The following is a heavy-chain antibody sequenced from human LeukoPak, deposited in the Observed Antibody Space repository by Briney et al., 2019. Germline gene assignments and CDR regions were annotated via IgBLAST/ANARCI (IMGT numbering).Heavy chain of an antibody. Sequence: GGSLRLSCAASGFTFSAYSMNWVRQAPGKGLEWVSSISSNSSYIDYADSMKGRFTISRDNAKNSLHLHMNSLRAEDTAVYFCARDRYYDSTGYNNHDAPDVWGQGTMVTVSS. D-gene: IGHD3-22*01. CDR1: GFTFSAYS. J-gene: IGHJ3*01. CDR3: ARDRYYDSTGYNNHDAPDV. V-gene: IGHV3-21*01. CDR2: ISSNSSYI.